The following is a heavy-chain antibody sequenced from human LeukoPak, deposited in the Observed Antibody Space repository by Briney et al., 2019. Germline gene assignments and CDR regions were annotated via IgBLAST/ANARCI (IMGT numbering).Heavy chain of an antibody. V-gene: IGHV4-4*07. CDR1: GGSISSYY. CDR3: ARDRPGGYYDSSVNWFDP. Sequence: KASETLSLTCTVSGGSISSYYWSWIRQPAGKGLEWIGRIYTSGSTNYNPSLKSRVTISVDTSKNQFSLKLSSVTAADTAVYYCARDRPGGYYDSSVNWFDPWGQGTLVTVSS. J-gene: IGHJ5*02. D-gene: IGHD3-22*01. CDR2: IYTSGST.